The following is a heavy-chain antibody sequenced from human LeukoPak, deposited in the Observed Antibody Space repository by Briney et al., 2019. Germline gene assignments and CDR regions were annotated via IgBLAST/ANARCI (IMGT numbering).Heavy chain of an antibody. D-gene: IGHD5/OR15-5a*01. CDR1: GFTFSAYG. Sequence: GGSLRLSCAASGFTFSAYGLHWVRQAPGKGLEWITVIYHAGTHYADSVKGRFTVSRDNSENTLYLQMNSLRAEDTAMYYCASLGGPIGSEDAFYTSGPGTMVTVSA. CDR3: ASLGGPIGSEDAFYT. J-gene: IGHJ3*02. V-gene: IGHV3-33*01. CDR2: IYHAGT.